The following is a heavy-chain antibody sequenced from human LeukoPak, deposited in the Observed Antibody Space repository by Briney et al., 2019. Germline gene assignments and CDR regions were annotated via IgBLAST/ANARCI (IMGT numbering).Heavy chain of an antibody. J-gene: IGHJ4*02. D-gene: IGHD3-3*01. Sequence: SETLSLTCTVSGGSISSGGYYWSWIRQHPGKGLEWIGYIYYSGSTYYNPSLKSRVTISVDTSKNQFSLKLSSVTAADTAVYYCARGIVGSSYDFWSGYSYYFDYWGQGTLVTVSS. V-gene: IGHV4-31*03. CDR1: GGSISSGGYY. CDR3: ARGIVGSSYDFWSGYSYYFDY. CDR2: IYYSGST.